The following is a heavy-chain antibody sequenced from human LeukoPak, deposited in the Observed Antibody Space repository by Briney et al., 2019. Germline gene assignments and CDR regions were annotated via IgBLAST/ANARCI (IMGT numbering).Heavy chain of an antibody. V-gene: IGHV1-2*02. CDR2: ISTNIGGT. J-gene: IGHJ4*02. D-gene: IGHD5-12*01. CDR1: GYTFTDYY. CDR3: ARDGSFDF. Sequence: GASVKVSCKASGYTFTDYYIHWLRQAPGQGLEWMGWISTNIGGTNYGQKFRGRVTMTKDTSVSTAYLELSGLTSDYTAVYYCARDGSFDFWGQGTLVTVSS.